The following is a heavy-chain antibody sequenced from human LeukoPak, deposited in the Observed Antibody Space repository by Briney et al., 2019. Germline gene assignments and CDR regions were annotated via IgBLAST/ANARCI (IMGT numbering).Heavy chain of an antibody. CDR3: AKQGRDWLRDYYYYMDV. Sequence: PGGSLRLSCAASGFTFSDYGMSWVRQAPGKGLEWVSTIGGRGGSTYYADSVKGRFTISRDNSKNTLYLQMNSLRAEDTAVYYCAKQGRDWLRDYYYYMDVWGKGTTVTFSS. V-gene: IGHV3-23*01. CDR2: IGGRGGST. D-gene: IGHD3-9*01. CDR1: GFTFSDYG. J-gene: IGHJ6*03.